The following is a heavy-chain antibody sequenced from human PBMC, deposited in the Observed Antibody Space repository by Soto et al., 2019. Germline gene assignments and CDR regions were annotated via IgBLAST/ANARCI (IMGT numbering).Heavy chain of an antibody. CDR2: IIPIFGTA. Sequence: GAAVKVSCKASGGTFSGYAISWVRQAPGQGLEWMGGIIPIFGTANYAQKFQGRVTITADESTSTAYMELSSLRSEDTAVYYCARDYYDSSGYPNWFDPWGQGTLVTVSS. J-gene: IGHJ5*02. D-gene: IGHD3-22*01. CDR1: GGTFSGYA. V-gene: IGHV1-69*13. CDR3: ARDYYDSSGYPNWFDP.